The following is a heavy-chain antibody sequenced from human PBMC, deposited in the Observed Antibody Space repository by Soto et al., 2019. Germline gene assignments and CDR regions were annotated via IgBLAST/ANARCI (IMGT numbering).Heavy chain of an antibody. CDR3: ARGFFCGMDV. Sequence: PSETLSLTCAVYGLSFSGYDLSWIRQPPGKGLEWIGEINHSGSTNYNPSLKSRVTISVDTSKNQFSLKLSSVTAADTAVYYCARGFFCGMDVWGQGTKVTVSS. CDR2: INHSGST. J-gene: IGHJ6*02. CDR1: GLSFSGYD. D-gene: IGHD3-3*01. V-gene: IGHV4-34*01.